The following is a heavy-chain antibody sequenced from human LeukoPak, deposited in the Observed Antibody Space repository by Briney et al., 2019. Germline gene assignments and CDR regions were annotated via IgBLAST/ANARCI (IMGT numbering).Heavy chain of an antibody. Sequence: ASVKVSCKASGGTFSSYAISWVRQAPGQGLEWMGGIIPIFGTANYAQKFQGRVTITADESTSTAYMELSSLRSEDTAVYYCARVPYYYGSGSYYFYGMDVWGQGTTVTVSS. CDR1: GGTFSSYA. D-gene: IGHD3-10*01. CDR3: ARVPYYYGSGSYYFYGMDV. J-gene: IGHJ6*02. V-gene: IGHV1-69*13. CDR2: IIPIFGTA.